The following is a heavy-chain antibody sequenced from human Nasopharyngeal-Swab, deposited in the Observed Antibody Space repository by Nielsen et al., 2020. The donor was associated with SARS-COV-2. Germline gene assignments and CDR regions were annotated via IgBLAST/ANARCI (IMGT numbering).Heavy chain of an antibody. CDR1: GGSISTYY. Sequence: SETLSLTCTVSGGSISTYYWSWIRQSPGKGLEWLGYISYSGSTNYNPSLKSRDTISVDTSTNQISVRLILVTAADTAIYYCARGRGYPGWDDNWFDTWGQGTLVTVSS. CDR3: ARGRGYPGWDDNWFDT. D-gene: IGHD5-18*01. J-gene: IGHJ5*02. V-gene: IGHV4-59*13. CDR2: ISYSGST.